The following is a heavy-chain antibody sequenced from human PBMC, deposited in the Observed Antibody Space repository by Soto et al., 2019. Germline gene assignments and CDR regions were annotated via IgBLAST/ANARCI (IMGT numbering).Heavy chain of an antibody. CDR3: ARSPGSPFYYYYGMDV. V-gene: IGHV3-53*01. D-gene: IGHD3-10*01. CDR2: IYSGGST. J-gene: IGHJ6*02. CDR1: GFTVSSNY. Sequence: PGGSLRLSCAASGFTVSSNYMSWVRQAPGKGLEWVSVIYSGGSTYYADSVKGRFTISRDNSKNTLYLQMNSLRAEDTAVYYCARSPGSPFYYYYGMDVWGQGITVTVSS.